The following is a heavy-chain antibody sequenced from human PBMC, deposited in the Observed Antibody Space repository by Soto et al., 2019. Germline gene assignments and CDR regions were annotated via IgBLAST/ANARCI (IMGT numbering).Heavy chain of an antibody. Sequence: TLSLTCAFYGGSFSGYYLSWIRQPPGKGLEWIGEINHSGSTNYNPSLKSRVTISVDTSKNQFSLKLSSVTAADTAVYYCARGPDYSNYSIDYWGQGTLVTVSS. CDR1: GGSFSGYY. J-gene: IGHJ4*02. CDR3: ARGPDYSNYSIDY. CDR2: INHSGST. D-gene: IGHD4-4*01. V-gene: IGHV4-34*01.